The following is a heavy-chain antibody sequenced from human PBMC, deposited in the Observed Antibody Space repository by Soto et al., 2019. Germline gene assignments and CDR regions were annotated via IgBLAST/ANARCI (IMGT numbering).Heavy chain of an antibody. CDR3: ARINGGSPDF. J-gene: IGHJ4*02. CDR2: IYNSGTT. V-gene: IGHV4-4*07. Sequence: PSETLSLTXNVPSGSINNNFWSWIRQPAGKGLEWIGHIYNSGTTTYNPSLKSRVTMSVDPPKNRFSLKLSSVTAADTAVYYCARINGGSPDFWGRGTLVTVSS. D-gene: IGHD2-15*01. CDR1: SGSINNNF.